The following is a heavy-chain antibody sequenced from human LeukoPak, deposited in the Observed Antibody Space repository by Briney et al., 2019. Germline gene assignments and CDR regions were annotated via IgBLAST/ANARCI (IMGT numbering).Heavy chain of an antibody. J-gene: IGHJ4*02. CDR2: MNPNSGNT. CDR3: ARDRTYYDFWSGETLDY. CDR1: GYTFTSYD. D-gene: IGHD3-3*01. Sequence: EASVKVSCKASGYTFTSYDINWVRQATGQGLEWMGWMNPNSGNTGYAQKFQGRVTMTTDTSTSTAYMELRSLRSDDTAVYYCARDRTYYDFWSGETLDYWGQGTLVTVSS. V-gene: IGHV1-8*01.